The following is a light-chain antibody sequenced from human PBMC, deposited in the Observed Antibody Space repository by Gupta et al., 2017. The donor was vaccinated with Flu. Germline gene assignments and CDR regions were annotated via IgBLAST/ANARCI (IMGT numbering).Light chain of an antibody. CDR3: QVWASSGDHRV. V-gene: IGLV3-21*02. CDR1: NIGRSG. CDR2: DDS. J-gene: IGLJ2*01. Sequence: GQTARITWGGKNIGRSGVHWYKQKPGPALVLVVYDDSDRPSGITERFACSNAGTTATRSIRGVAAGEEADYSGQVWASSGDHRVFGGGTKLTVL.